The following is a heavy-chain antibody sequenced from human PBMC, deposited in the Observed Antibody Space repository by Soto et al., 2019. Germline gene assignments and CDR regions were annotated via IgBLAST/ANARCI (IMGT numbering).Heavy chain of an antibody. Sequence: EVQLVESGGGLVQPGGSLRLSCEDSGFTFSNYVMSWVRQAPGKGLEWISALTGGGGSTYHADSVRGRFTISRDNSKNTLYLQMSRLGAEDTAVYYCAKGSASVRPYYFDYWGRGSLVTVSS. CDR3: AKGSASVRPYYFDY. CDR1: GFTFSNYV. CDR2: LTGGGGST. D-gene: IGHD6-6*01. J-gene: IGHJ4*02. V-gene: IGHV3-23*04.